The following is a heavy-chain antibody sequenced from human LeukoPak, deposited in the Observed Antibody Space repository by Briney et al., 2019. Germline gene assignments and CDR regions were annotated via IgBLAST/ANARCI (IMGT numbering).Heavy chain of an antibody. D-gene: IGHD6-19*01. V-gene: IGHV5-51*01. CDR3: ARRVAVPGTAFDF. CDR2: VYPGDSAT. J-gene: IGHJ4*02. Sequence: GESLEISCQGSEDIFSTSYIGWVRQMPGKGLEWMVIVYPGDSATRYSPSSQGQVTISANKSINTAYLRWSRLKVSDTAMYYCARRVAVPGTAFDFWGQGTLVSVSS. CDR1: EDIFSTSY.